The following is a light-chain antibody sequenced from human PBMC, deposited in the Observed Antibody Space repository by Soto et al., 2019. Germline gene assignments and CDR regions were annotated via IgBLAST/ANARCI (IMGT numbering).Light chain of an antibody. J-gene: IGKJ1*01. Sequence: MTQSPDTLSVSLGERATLSCMASQSLRSSLAWYQQKPGKAPKLLIYDVSSLESGVPSRFSGSGSGTEFTLAISSLQPDDFATYYCQQYNSYPWTFGQGTKVDIK. CDR2: DVS. CDR1: QSLRSS. V-gene: IGKV1-5*01. CDR3: QQYNSYPWT.